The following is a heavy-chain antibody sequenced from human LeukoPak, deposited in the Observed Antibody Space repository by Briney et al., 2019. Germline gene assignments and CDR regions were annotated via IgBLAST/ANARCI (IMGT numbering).Heavy chain of an antibody. CDR3: ASCPFTMVRGVSTFDY. J-gene: IGHJ4*02. Sequence: PSGTLSLTCAVSGGSISSRNWWSWVRPPPGKGLEWIGEIYHSGSTNYNPSLKSRVTISVDKSKNQFSLKLSSVTAADTAAYYCASCPFTMVRGVSTFDYWGQGTLVTVSS. D-gene: IGHD3-10*01. V-gene: IGHV4-4*02. CDR2: IYHSGST. CDR1: GGSISSRNW.